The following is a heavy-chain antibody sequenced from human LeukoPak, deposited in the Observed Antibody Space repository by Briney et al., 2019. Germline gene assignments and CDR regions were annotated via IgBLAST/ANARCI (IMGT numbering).Heavy chain of an antibody. V-gene: IGHV3-21*01. Sequence: GGSLRLSCAASGFTFGSYSMNWVRQAPGKGLEWVSSISSSSSYIYYADSVKGRFTISRDNAKNSLYLQMNSLRAEDTAVYYCARADYYDSSGYEDWGQGTLVTVSS. CDR2: ISSSSSYI. J-gene: IGHJ4*02. CDR1: GFTFGSYS. CDR3: ARADYYDSSGYED. D-gene: IGHD3-22*01.